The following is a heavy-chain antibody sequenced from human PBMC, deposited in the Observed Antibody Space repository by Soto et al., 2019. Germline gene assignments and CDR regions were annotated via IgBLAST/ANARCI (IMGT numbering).Heavy chain of an antibody. CDR3: ARELVSSAYFDY. D-gene: IGHD2-8*02. V-gene: IGHV4-30-4*01. Sequence: SETLSLTCTVSGGSVSDDYNWSWIRQPPGKDLEWIGYIHHSGDTYSNPSLESRLTMSVDTSKNQVSLKLRSLTAEDTAVYYCARELVSSAYFDYWGQGTLVTVPQ. CDR1: GGSVSDDYN. CDR2: IHHSGDT. J-gene: IGHJ4*02.